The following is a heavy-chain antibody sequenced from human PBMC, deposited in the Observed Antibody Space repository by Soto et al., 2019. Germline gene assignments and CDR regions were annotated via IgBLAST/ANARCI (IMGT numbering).Heavy chain of an antibody. D-gene: IGHD3-10*01. CDR3: ARGGGFLGY. CDR2: ISHTGST. J-gene: IGHJ4*02. CDR1: GGSISSGGYS. Sequence: QLQLQESGSGLVKPSQTLSLTCAVSGGSISSGGYSWSWIRQPPGKGLEWIGYISHTGSTYYIPSLRSRVTISVDRSKNQFARKLSSVTAADTAVYYCARGGGFLGYWGQGTLVTVSS. V-gene: IGHV4-30-2*01.